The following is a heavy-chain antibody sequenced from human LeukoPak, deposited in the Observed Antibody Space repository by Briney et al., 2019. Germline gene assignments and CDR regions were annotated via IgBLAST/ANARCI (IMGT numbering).Heavy chain of an antibody. D-gene: IGHD2-8*01. Sequence: GGSLRLSCAASGFTFSSYGMSWVRQAPGKGLEWVSAISGSAVSTYYADSVKGRFTISRDNSKNTLYLQMNSLRVEDTAVYYCARAEPYCTNGVCYQGDYWGRGTLVTVSS. CDR3: ARAEPYCTNGVCYQGDY. CDR1: GFTFSSYG. CDR2: ISGSAVST. J-gene: IGHJ4*02. V-gene: IGHV3-23*01.